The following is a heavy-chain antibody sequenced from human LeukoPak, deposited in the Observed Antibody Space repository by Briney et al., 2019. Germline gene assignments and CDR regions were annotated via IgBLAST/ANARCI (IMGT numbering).Heavy chain of an antibody. Sequence: GGSLRLSCAASGFTFSSYWMNWVRQAPGKGLEWVSSISGSGDNIDYADSVNGRFTISRDNSENTLYLQMNSLRGEDTAVYYCARDGYSGSYYRLYYFFMDVWGKGTTVTVSS. J-gene: IGHJ6*03. D-gene: IGHD1-26*01. CDR2: ISGSGDNI. V-gene: IGHV3-23*01. CDR3: ARDGYSGSYYRLYYFFMDV. CDR1: GFTFSSYW.